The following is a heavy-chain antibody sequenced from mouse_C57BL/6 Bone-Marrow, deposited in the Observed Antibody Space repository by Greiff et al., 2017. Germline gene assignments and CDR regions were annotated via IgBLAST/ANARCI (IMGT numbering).Heavy chain of an antibody. J-gene: IGHJ2*01. CDR1: GYTFTSYG. Sequence: VQLQQSGAELARPGASVKLSCKASGYTFTSYGISWVKQRTGQGLEWIGEIYPRSGNTYYNETFKGKATMSADKSYSTAYMWLRSLTAEDSAVYLGAGAESSYRFDYWGEGTTLSASS. D-gene: IGHD1-1*01. CDR3: AGAESSYRFDY. CDR2: IYPRSGNT. V-gene: IGHV1-81*01.